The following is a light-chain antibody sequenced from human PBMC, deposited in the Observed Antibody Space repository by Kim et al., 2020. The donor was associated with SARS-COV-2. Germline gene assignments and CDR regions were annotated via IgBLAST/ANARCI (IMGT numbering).Light chain of an antibody. J-gene: IGKJ2*01. CDR3: QQYNNWPYT. CDR2: GAS. Sequence: EIVMTQSPATLSVSPGERATLSCRASQSVSSNLAWYQQKPSQAPRLLIYGASTRATGIPARFSGSGSGTEFTLTISSLQSEDFAVYYCQQYNNWPYTFGQGTKLEI. CDR1: QSVSSN. V-gene: IGKV3-15*01.